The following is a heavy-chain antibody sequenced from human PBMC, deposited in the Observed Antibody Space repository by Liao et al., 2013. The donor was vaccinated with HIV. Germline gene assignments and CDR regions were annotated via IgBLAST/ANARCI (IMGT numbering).Heavy chain of an antibody. D-gene: IGHD4-23*01. CDR3: AREAGLAVVTLHDAFDI. Sequence: QVQLQESGPGLVKPSQTLSLTCTVSGGSISSGTYYWSWIRQPAGKGLEWIGRMYTSGSTNYNPSLKSRVTISVDTSKNQFSLKLSSVTAADTAVYYCAREAGLAVVTLHDAFDIWGQGTMVTVSS. CDR2: MYTSGST. V-gene: IGHV4-61*02. CDR1: GGSISSGTYY. J-gene: IGHJ3*02.